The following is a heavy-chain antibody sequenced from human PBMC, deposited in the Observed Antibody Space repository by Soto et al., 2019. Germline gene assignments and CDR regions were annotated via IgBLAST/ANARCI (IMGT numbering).Heavy chain of an antibody. V-gene: IGHV3-48*02. CDR3: ARDSNTYYDILTGYYQRDYYGMDV. Sequence: PGGSLRLSCAASGFTFSSYSMNWVRQAPGKGLEWVSYISSSSSTIYYADSVKGRFTISRDNAKNSLYLQMNSLRDEDTAVYYCARDSNTYYDILTGYYQRDYYGMDVWGQGTTVTVSS. D-gene: IGHD3-9*01. CDR2: ISSSSSTI. J-gene: IGHJ6*02. CDR1: GFTFSSYS.